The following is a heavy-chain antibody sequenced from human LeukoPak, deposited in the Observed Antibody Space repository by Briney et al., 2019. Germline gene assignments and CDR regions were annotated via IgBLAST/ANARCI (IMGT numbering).Heavy chain of an antibody. Sequence: GGSLRLSCEASGFTLTDNWMSWVRQAPGKGLEWLANIKQDGSVKYYVDSVKGRFTISRDNAKNSLFLQMNSLRAEDTAVYYCARDVGWDSSLVTTTRSDYWGQGTLVIVSS. D-gene: IGHD2-21*02. V-gene: IGHV3-7*01. CDR3: ARDVGWDSSLVTTTRSDY. CDR1: GFTLTDNW. J-gene: IGHJ4*02. CDR2: IKQDGSVK.